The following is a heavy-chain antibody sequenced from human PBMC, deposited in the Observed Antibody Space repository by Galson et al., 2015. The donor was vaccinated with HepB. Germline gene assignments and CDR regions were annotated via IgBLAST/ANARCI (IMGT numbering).Heavy chain of an antibody. J-gene: IGHJ4*02. CDR3: TREDYYTDSGSYWIDY. CDR1: GFTFGDYA. D-gene: IGHD3-10*01. Sequence: SLRLSCAASGFTFGDYAMSWVRQAPGKGLEWVGFITGKACGGATEYAASVKGRFTISRDDSKNIAYLQMNSLKTEDTAVYYCTREDYYTDSGSYWIDYWGQGTLVTVSS. V-gene: IGHV3-49*04. CDR2: ITGKACGGAT.